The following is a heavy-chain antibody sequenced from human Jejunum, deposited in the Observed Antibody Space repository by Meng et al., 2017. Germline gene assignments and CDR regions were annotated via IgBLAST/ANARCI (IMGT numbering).Heavy chain of an antibody. CDR2: INTNTGNP. V-gene: IGHV7-4-1*02. D-gene: IGHD3-3*01. CDR1: GYTFTSQA. CDR3: ARDLTYGFLE. J-gene: IGHJ4*02. Sequence: VQLCLSGSELKKPGASVKVSCKASGYTFTSQAMNWVRQAPGQGLEWMGWINTNTGNPRYAQGFTGRFVFSVDTSVSTAYLQITSLKAEDTAVYFCARDLTYGFLEWGQGTLVTVSS.